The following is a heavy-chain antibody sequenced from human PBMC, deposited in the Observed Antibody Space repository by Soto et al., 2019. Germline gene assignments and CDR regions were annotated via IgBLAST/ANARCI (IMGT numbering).Heavy chain of an antibody. Sequence: QINLIESGPTLVKPTQTLTLTCTFSGFSLSTSGAAVGWVRQPPGRALEWLALIYWDGDKRYNASLGNRLTITKDTSMNQVVLTLTNVDPAYTATYYCAHRATMTIFGLIIDNVIWFDPWGQGTRVIVSS. D-gene: IGHD3-3*01. J-gene: IGHJ5*02. CDR2: IYWDGDK. V-gene: IGHV2-5*02. CDR3: AHRATMTIFGLIIDNVIWFDP. CDR1: GFSLSTSGAA.